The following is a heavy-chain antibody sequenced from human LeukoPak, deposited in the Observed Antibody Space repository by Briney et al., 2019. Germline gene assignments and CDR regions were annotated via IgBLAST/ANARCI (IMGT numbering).Heavy chain of an antibody. CDR3: ARDPSSLYYFDY. CDR2: ISSSSSYI. V-gene: IGHV3-21*01. CDR1: GSTFSSYS. Sequence: PGGSLRLSCAASGSTFSSYSMNWVRQAPGKGLEWVSSISSSSSYIYYADSVKGRFTISRDNAKNSLYLQMNSLRAEDTAVYYCARDPSSLYYFDYWGQGTLVTVSS. D-gene: IGHD6-13*01. J-gene: IGHJ4*02.